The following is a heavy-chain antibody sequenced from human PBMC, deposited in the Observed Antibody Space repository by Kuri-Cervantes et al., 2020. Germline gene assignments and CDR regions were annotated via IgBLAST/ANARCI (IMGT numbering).Heavy chain of an antibody. V-gene: IGHV3-9*01. D-gene: IGHD1-26*01. CDR1: GFIYDDYA. Sequence: GGSLRLSCTASGFIYDDYAMHWVRQVPGKGLEWVSGISWNSDNIAYADSVKGRFTISRDNAKNSLYLQMNSLRSDDTAVYYCAREKRRVVGDRGTDYWGQGTLITVSS. CDR3: AREKRRVVGDRGTDY. CDR2: ISWNSDNI. J-gene: IGHJ4*02.